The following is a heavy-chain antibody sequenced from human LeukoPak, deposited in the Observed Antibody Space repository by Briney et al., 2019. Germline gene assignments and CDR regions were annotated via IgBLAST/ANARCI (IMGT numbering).Heavy chain of an antibody. CDR2: IKQDGTEK. CDR3: ARLRGLYSDTNRYQTALDC. CDR1: GFSFTTYW. V-gene: IGHV3-7*01. Sequence: GGSLRLSCAASGFSFTTYWMSWVRQAPGKGLEWVANIKQDGTEKYYVDSVKGRFTISRDNAKNSLYLQMNSLRVEDTAVYYCARLRGLYSDTNRYQTALDCWGQGTLVTVSS. J-gene: IGHJ4*02. D-gene: IGHD1-26*01.